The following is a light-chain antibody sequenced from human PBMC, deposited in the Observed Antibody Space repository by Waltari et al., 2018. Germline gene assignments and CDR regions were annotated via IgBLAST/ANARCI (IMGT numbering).Light chain of an antibody. CDR1: SSDIGGYAY. CDR3: SSYTRRNTPSSV. Sequence: QSALTQPASVSGSPGQSITISCTGTSSDIGGYAYVSWYQQHPGKAPNLLIYEVTNRPSGVSNRFSGSKSGNTASLAISGLQPEDEADYYCSSYTRRNTPSSVFGTGTQVTVL. CDR2: EVT. J-gene: IGLJ1*01. V-gene: IGLV2-14*01.